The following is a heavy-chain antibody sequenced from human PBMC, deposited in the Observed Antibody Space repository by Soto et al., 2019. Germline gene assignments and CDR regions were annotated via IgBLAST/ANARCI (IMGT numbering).Heavy chain of an antibody. CDR2: TYYRSRWYN. CDR1: GDSVSSNSAA. V-gene: IGHV6-1*01. J-gene: IGHJ6*03. D-gene: IGHD1-7*01. Sequence: QVQLQESGPGLVKPSQTLSLTCAISGDSVSSNSAAWNWIRLSPSRGLEWLARTYYRSRWYNDYAVSVRSRITVNPDTSKNLFSLQLTSVTPEDTAVYYCAGTTSHQWYYMDVWGKGTTVTVSS. CDR3: AGTTSHQWYYMDV.